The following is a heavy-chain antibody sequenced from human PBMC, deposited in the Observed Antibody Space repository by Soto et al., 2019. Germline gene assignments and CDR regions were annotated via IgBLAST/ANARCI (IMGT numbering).Heavy chain of an antibody. D-gene: IGHD3-10*01. CDR2: IWYDGSKK. CDR1: GVTFSSYG. Sequence: GGSLRLSCAASGVTFSSYGMHWVRQAPGKGLEWVAVIWYDGSKKYYADSVKGRFTISRDNSKNTLYLQMNSLRTEDTAVYYCASEYYYGSGSYPNFFDYWGQGTLVTVSS. J-gene: IGHJ4*02. V-gene: IGHV3-33*08. CDR3: ASEYYYGSGSYPNFFDY.